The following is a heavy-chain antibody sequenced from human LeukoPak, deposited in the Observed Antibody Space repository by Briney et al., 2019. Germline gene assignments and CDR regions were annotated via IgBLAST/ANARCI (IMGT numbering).Heavy chain of an antibody. CDR2: ISWNSGSM. J-gene: IGHJ5*02. D-gene: IGHD6-13*01. Sequence: GGSLRLSCAASGFTFDDYAMHWVRQAPGKGLEWVSGISWNSGSMGYADSVKGRFTISRDNAKNSLYLQMNSLRAEDTAFYYCAKGRPSIAAALDWFDPWGQGTLVTVSS. CDR3: AKGRPSIAAALDWFDP. V-gene: IGHV3-9*01. CDR1: GFTFDDYA.